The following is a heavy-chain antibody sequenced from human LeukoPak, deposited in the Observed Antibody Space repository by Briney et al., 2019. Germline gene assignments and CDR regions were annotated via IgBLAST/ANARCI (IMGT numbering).Heavy chain of an antibody. Sequence: GGSLRLSCAASGFTFSSYSMSWVRQAPGKGLEWVSSISSSSSYIYYADSVKGRFTISRDNAKNSLYLQMNSLRAEDTAVYYCARDEAYCGGDCYNDAFDIWGQGTMVTVSS. J-gene: IGHJ3*02. CDR1: GFTFSSYS. V-gene: IGHV3-21*01. CDR3: ARDEAYCGGDCYNDAFDI. CDR2: ISSSSSYI. D-gene: IGHD2-21*02.